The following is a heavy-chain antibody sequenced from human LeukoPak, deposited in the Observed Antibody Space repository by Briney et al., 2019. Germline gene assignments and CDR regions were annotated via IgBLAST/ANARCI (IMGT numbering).Heavy chain of an antibody. CDR3: AAQEHYYDSSGSAFDY. J-gene: IGHJ4*02. V-gene: IGHV4-34*01. D-gene: IGHD3-22*01. CDR2: INHSGST. Sequence: SETLSLTCAVYGGSFSGYYWSWIRQPPEKGLEWIGEINHSGSTNYNPSLKSRVTMSVDTSKNQFSLKLSSVTAADTAVYYCAAQEHYYDSSGSAFDYWGQGTLVTVSS. CDR1: GGSFSGYY.